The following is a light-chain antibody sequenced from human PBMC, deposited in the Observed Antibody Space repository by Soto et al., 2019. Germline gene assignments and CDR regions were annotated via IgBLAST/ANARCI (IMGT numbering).Light chain of an antibody. CDR3: QQRSNWPLFT. CDR1: QSVSSY. V-gene: IGKV3-11*01. CDR2: DAS. J-gene: IGKJ3*01. Sequence: EIVLTQSPATLSLSPGERATLSCRASQSVSSYLAWYQQKPGQAPRLLIYDASNRATGIPERFSGSGSGTDFTLTISSLEPEDFAVYYCQQRSNWPLFTVGPGTKVDIK.